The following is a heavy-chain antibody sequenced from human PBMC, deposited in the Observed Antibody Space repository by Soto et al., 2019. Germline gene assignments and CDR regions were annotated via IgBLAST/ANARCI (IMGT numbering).Heavy chain of an antibody. CDR2: ISAYNGNT. V-gene: IGHV1-18*01. J-gene: IGHJ4*02. D-gene: IGHD3-3*01. CDR1: GYTFTSYG. CDR3: ARLPYDFWSGYPFTQFIFDY. Sequence: ASVKVSCKASGYTFTSYGISWVRQAPGQGLEWMGWISAYNGNTNYAQKLQGRVTMTTDTSTSTAYMELRSLRSDDTAVYYCARLPYDFWSGYPFTQFIFDYWGQGNLVTV.